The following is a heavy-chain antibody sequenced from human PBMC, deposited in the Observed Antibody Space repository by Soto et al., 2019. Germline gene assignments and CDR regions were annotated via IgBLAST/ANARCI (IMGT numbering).Heavy chain of an antibody. Sequence: ASVKVSCKASGYTFTSYGISWVRQAPGQGLEWMGWISAYNGNTNYAQKLQGRVTMTTDTSTSTAYMELRSLGSDDTAVYYCARSGYHDSSGYFGDYWGQGTLVTVSS. J-gene: IGHJ4*02. CDR1: GYTFTSYG. CDR2: ISAYNGNT. V-gene: IGHV1-18*01. CDR3: ARSGYHDSSGYFGDY. D-gene: IGHD3-22*01.